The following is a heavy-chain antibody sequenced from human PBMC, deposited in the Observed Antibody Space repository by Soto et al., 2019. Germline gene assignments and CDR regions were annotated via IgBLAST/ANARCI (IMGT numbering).Heavy chain of an antibody. J-gene: IGHJ4*02. V-gene: IGHV4-30-2*01. CDR3: ARGDSSGYYHSDY. CDR2: IYHSGST. CDR1: GGSISSGGYS. Sequence: SETLSLTCAVSGGSISSGGYSWSWIRQPPGKGLEWIGYIYHSGSTYYNPSLKSRVTISVDTSKNQFSLKLSSVTAADTAVYYCARGDSSGYYHSDYWGQGTLVTVSS. D-gene: IGHD3-22*01.